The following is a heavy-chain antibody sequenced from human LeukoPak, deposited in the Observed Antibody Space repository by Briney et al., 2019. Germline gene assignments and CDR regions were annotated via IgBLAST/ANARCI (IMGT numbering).Heavy chain of an antibody. D-gene: IGHD3-10*01. J-gene: IGHJ4*02. CDR2: IYYSGST. CDR1: GGSISSGDYY. CDR3: ARGGSLLWFGELSYYFDY. Sequence: PSQTLSLTCTISGGSISSGDYYWSWIRQPPGKGREWIGYIYYSGSTYYNPSLKSRVTISVDTSKNQFSLKLSSVTAADTAVYYCARGGSLLWFGELSYYFDYWGQGTLVTVSS. V-gene: IGHV4-30-4*08.